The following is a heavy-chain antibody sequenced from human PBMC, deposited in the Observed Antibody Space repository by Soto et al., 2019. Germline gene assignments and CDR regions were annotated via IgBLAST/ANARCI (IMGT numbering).Heavy chain of an antibody. CDR1: GGSISSGGYY. CDR3: ARASYYDSSGYFWLDY. D-gene: IGHD3-22*01. J-gene: IGHJ4*02. V-gene: IGHV4-31*03. Sequence: QVQLQESGPGLVKPSQTLSLTCTVSGGSISSGGYYWSWIRQHPGKGLEWIGYIYYSGSTYYNPSLKSRVTISVDTSKNQFSLKLSSVTAADTAVYYCARASYYDSSGYFWLDYWGQGTLVTVSS. CDR2: IYYSGST.